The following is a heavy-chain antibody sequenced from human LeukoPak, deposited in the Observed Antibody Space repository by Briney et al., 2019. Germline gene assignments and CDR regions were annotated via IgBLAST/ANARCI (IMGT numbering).Heavy chain of an antibody. D-gene: IGHD3-22*01. J-gene: IGHJ5*02. CDR1: GGSVSSGSYY. CDR2: IYYSGST. V-gene: IGHV4-61*01. CDR3: ARVEYPTIVVRT. Sequence: PSETLSLTCTVSGGSVSSGSYYWSWIRQPPGKGLEWIGYIYYSGSTNYNPSLKSRVTISVDTSKNQFSLKLSSVTAADTAVYYCARVEYPTIVVRTWGQGTLVTVSS.